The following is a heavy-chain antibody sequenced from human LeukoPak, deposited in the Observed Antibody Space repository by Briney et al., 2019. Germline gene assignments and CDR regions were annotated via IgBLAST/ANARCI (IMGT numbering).Heavy chain of an antibody. CDR1: GFTFYTYA. V-gene: IGHV3-23*01. Sequence: PGGSLRLSCAASGFTFYTYAMSWVRQAPGKGLEWVSAISGRGDSTSYADSVKGRFTISRDNAKNTLYLQMNSLRAEDTAVYYCARARGADYWGQGTLVTVSS. D-gene: IGHD1-26*01. CDR2: ISGRGDST. CDR3: ARARGADY. J-gene: IGHJ4*02.